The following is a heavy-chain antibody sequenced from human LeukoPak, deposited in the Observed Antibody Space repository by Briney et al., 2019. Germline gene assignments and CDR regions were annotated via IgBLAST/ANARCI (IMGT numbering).Heavy chain of an antibody. Sequence: GGSLRLSCAVSGFTFSSYAMSWVRQAPGKGLEWVSAISGSGDSTYYADSVKGRFTISRDNSKNTLFLQMNSLRAEDTAVYYCARGLGYYDSSGYYYGNLNFDYWGQGTLVTVSS. CDR1: GFTFSSYA. J-gene: IGHJ4*02. V-gene: IGHV3-23*01. D-gene: IGHD3-22*01. CDR3: ARGLGYYDSSGYYYGNLNFDY. CDR2: ISGSGDST.